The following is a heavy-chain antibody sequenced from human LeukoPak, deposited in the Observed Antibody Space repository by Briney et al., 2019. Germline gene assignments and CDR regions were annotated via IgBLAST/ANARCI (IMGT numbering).Heavy chain of an antibody. D-gene: IGHD6-6*01. Sequence: ASVKVSCKASGYTFSSYAMNWVRQAPGQGLEWMGWISAYNGNIDYAQKLQGRVSMTTDTSTSTAHMELRSLKSDDTAVYYCARTTFEAGRRPDDAFDIWGQGTVVTVSS. CDR2: ISAYNGNI. J-gene: IGHJ3*02. CDR3: ARTTFEAGRRPDDAFDI. CDR1: GYTFSSYA. V-gene: IGHV1-18*01.